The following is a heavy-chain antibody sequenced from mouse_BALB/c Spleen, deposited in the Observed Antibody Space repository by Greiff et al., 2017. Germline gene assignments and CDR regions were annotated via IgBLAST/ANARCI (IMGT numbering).Heavy chain of an antibody. CDR3: ARRNWDTFDY. J-gene: IGHJ2*01. CDR1: GYSITSDYA. CDR2: ISYSGST. D-gene: IGHD4-1*01. V-gene: IGHV3-2*02. Sequence: VQLQQSGPGLVKPSQSLSLTCTVTGYSITSDYAWNWIRQFPGNKLEWMGYISYSGSTSYNPSLKSRISITRDTSKNQFFLQLNSVTTEDTATYYCARRNWDTFDYWGQGTTRTVSS.